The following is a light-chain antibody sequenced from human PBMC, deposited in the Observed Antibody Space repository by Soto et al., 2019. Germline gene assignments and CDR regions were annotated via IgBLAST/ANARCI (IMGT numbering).Light chain of an antibody. CDR1: SSDVGAYTF. J-gene: IGLJ1*01. Sequence: QSALSQPASVSGSPGQSITISCTGTSSDVGAYTFVSWYQQHPDKVPKLMIFDVSRRPSGVSDRFSGSKSGNTASLTISGLQPEDEADYYCSSYTSSSTHVFGSGTKLTVL. CDR3: SSYTSSSTHV. V-gene: IGLV2-14*03. CDR2: DVS.